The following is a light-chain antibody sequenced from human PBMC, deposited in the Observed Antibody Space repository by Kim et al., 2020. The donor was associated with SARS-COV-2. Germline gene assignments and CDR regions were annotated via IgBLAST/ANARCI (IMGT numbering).Light chain of an antibody. J-gene: IGKJ2*01. Sequence: SASVGDRVTIPCRASQSSDYWLAWYQQKPGKAPKLLIYRASTLQSGVPSRFSGSGSETEFTLTISSLQPDDCATYYCQQYSRTPYTFGQGTKLEI. V-gene: IGKV1-5*03. CDR1: QSSDYW. CDR3: QQYSRTPYT. CDR2: RAS.